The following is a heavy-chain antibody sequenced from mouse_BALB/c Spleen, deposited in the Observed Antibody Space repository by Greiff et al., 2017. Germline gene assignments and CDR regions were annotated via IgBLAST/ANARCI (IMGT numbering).Heavy chain of an antibody. J-gene: IGHJ4*01. Sequence: VQLKESGPGLVKPSQSLSLTCSVTGYSITSGYYWNWIRQFPGNKLEWMGYISYDGSNNYNPSLKNRISITRDTSKNQFFLKLNSVTTEDTATYYCASESDYPYAMDYWGQGTSVTVSS. V-gene: IGHV3-6*02. CDR3: ASESDYPYAMDY. D-gene: IGHD2-4*01. CDR2: ISYDGSN. CDR1: GYSITSGYY.